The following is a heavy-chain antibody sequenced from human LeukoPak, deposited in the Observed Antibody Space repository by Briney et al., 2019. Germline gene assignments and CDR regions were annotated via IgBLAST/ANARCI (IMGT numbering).Heavy chain of an antibody. Sequence: SETLSLTCAVYGGSFSGYYWSWIRQPPGKGLEWIGEINHSGSTNYNPSLKSRVTISVDTSKNQFSLKLSSVTAADTAVYYCARGLTCYDILTGYYNGGSWFDPWGQGTLVTVSS. D-gene: IGHD3-9*01. V-gene: IGHV4-34*01. CDR1: GGSFSGYY. CDR3: ARGLTCYDILTGYYNGGSWFDP. CDR2: INHSGST. J-gene: IGHJ5*02.